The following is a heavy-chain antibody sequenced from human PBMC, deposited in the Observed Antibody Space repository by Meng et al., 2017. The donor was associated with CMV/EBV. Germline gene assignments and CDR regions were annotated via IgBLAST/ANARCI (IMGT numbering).Heavy chain of an antibody. J-gene: IGHJ3*02. Sequence: QVEVVMSGAEGKRPCASWKVSCKASGATSSSYAISWVRQAPGQGLEWMAGIIPIFGTANYAQKFQGRVTITADESTSTAYMELSSLRSEDTAVYYCARGRPVERWLQFVRSAFDIWGQGTMVTVSS. V-gene: IGHV1-69*12. CDR2: IIPIFGTA. CDR3: ARGRPVERWLQFVRSAFDI. CDR1: GATSSSYA. D-gene: IGHD5-24*01.